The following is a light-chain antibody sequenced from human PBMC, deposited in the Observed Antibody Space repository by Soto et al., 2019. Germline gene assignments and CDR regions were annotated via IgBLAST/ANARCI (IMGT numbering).Light chain of an antibody. J-gene: IGLJ1*01. CDR3: CSYAGSSTYV. Sequence: QSALTQPASVSGSPGQSITISCTGTSSDVGSYNLVSWYQHRPGTAPKLLIFEGNQRPSGVSNRFSASKSGNTASLTISGLQSEDEADYYCCSYAGSSTYVFGTGTKVTVL. CDR2: EGN. CDR1: SSDVGSYNL. V-gene: IGLV2-23*01.